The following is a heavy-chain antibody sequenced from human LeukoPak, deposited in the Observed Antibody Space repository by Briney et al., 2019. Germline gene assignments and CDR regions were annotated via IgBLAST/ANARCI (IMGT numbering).Heavy chain of an antibody. V-gene: IGHV3-7*01. CDR2: IKKHGSER. CDR1: GCTFSSYW. CDR3: ARDLAAGGATWDY. Sequence: GGSLRLSCAASGCTFSSYWMSWVRQAPAKGLEWVANIKKHGSERYYVYSVKGRFTGSKDNAKNSLYLQMNSMRAEYTAAHCCARDLAAGGATWDYWGQGTLVSVSS. J-gene: IGHJ4*02. D-gene: IGHD1-26*01.